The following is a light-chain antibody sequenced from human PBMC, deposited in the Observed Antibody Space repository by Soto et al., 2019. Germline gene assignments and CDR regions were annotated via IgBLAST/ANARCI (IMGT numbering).Light chain of an antibody. J-gene: IGKJ2*01. CDR2: GAS. V-gene: IGKV3-20*01. Sequence: EIVLTQSPGTLSLSPGERATLSCRASQSIANNYLAWYQQKPGQTPRLLIYGASDRATGIPDRFSGSGSGAYFTLTISRLEHEDFAVYYCQHYDISPHTFGQGTKLEIK. CDR3: QHYDISPHT. CDR1: QSIANNY.